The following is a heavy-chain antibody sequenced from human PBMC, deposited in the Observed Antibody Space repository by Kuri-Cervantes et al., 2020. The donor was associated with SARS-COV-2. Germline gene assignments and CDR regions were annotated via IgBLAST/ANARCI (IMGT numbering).Heavy chain of an antibody. D-gene: IGHD3-3*01. Sequence: SETLSLTCTVSGGSISSGSYYWSWIRQPAGKGLEWIGRIYTSGSTNYNPSLKSRVTISVDTSKNQFSLKLSSVTAADTAVYYCVGGTRRYYDFWSGYFSPALDYWGQGTLVTVSS. CDR1: GGSISSGSYY. J-gene: IGHJ4*02. CDR3: VGGTRRYYDFWSGYFSPALDY. CDR2: IYTSGST. V-gene: IGHV4-61*02.